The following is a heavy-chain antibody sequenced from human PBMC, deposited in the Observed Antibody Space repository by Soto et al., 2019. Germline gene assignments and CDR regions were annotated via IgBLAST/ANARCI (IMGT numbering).Heavy chain of an antibody. J-gene: IGHJ4*02. CDR3: ARVRRFRIVVVTAIHYYFDY. CDR2: IHHGGST. CDR1: SGSITNDNW. V-gene: IGHV4-4*02. Sequence: QVQLQESGPGLVKPSETLSLTCAVSSGSITNDNWWSWVRQSPGKGLEWIGEIHHGGSTNYNPSFKSRVTISVDTSKNQFSLKLSSVTAADTAVYYCARVRRFRIVVVTAIHYYFDYWGQGTLVTVSS. D-gene: IGHD2-21*02.